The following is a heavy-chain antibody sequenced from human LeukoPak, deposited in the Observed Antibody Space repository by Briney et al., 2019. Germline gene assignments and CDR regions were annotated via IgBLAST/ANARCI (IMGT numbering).Heavy chain of an antibody. CDR3: ARSSNWVSYNWFDP. D-gene: IGHD7-27*01. J-gene: IGHJ5*02. Sequence: GGSLRLSCAASGFTFSSYEMNWVRQAPGKGLEWVSYIRYGGNIVYYADSVKGRFTISRDNAKNSLYLQMNRLRAEDTAVYYCARSSNWVSYNWFDPWGQGTLVTVSS. CDR2: IRYGGNIV. CDR1: GFTFSSYE. V-gene: IGHV3-48*03.